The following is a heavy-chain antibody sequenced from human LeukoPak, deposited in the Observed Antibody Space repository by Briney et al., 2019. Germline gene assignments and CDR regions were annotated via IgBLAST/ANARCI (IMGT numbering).Heavy chain of an antibody. V-gene: IGHV3-23*01. D-gene: IGHD2-21*02. CDR2: ISDSGGRT. Sequence: PGGSLRLSCAASGFTFSSYSMNWVRQGPGKGLEWVSGISDSGGRTYYADSVKGRFTISRDNSKNTLYLQMNSLRVEDTAVYYCAKDLPTKCRGDCPSDYWGQGTLVTVSS. CDR1: GFTFSSYS. J-gene: IGHJ4*02. CDR3: AKDLPTKCRGDCPSDY.